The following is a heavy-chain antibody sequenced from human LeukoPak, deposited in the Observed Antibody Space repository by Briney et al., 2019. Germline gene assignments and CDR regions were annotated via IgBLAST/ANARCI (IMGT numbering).Heavy chain of an antibody. V-gene: IGHV3-48*02. CDR3: ARVYSYGYEDY. J-gene: IGHJ4*02. D-gene: IGHD5-18*01. Sequence: GGSLRLSCAASGFTFSSYSMNWVRQAPGKGLEWVSYISSSSSTIYYADSVKGRFTISRDNAKNSLYLQMNGLRDEDTAVYYCARVYSYGYEDYWGQGTLVTVSS. CDR2: ISSSSSTI. CDR1: GFTFSSYS.